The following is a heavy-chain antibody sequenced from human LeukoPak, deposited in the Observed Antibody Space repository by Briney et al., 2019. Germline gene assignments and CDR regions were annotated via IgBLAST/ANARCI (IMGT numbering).Heavy chain of an antibody. V-gene: IGHV1-2*02. CDR3: ARDPSYGSGSYNYYYYYYMDV. CDR1: GYTFTGYY. D-gene: IGHD3-10*01. CDR2: INPNSGGT. Sequence: ASEKVSCKASGYTFTGYYMHWVRQAPGQGLEWMGWINPNSGGTNYAQKFQGRVTMTRDTSISTAYMELSRLRSDDTAVYYCARDPSYGSGSYNYYYYYYMDVWGKGTTVTISS. J-gene: IGHJ6*03.